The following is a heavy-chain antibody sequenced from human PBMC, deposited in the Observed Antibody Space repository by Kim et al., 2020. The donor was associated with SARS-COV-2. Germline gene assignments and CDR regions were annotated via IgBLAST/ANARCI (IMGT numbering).Heavy chain of an antibody. CDR3: ARDKWELLRTPDY. Sequence: ASVKVSCKASGYTFIGYHMHWVRQAPGQGLEWMGRMNPNSGGTIYAQKFQGRVTMTRDTSINTAYMELGSLTSDDTAVYYCARDKWELLRTPDYWGQGTL. D-gene: IGHD1-26*01. J-gene: IGHJ4*02. V-gene: IGHV1-2*06. CDR1: GYTFIGYH. CDR2: MNPNSGGT.